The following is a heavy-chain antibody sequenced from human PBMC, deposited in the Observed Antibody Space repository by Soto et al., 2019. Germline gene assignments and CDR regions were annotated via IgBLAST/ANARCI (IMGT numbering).Heavy chain of an antibody. CDR1: GYTFTGYY. CDR2: INPNSGGT. D-gene: IGHD1-26*01. Sequence: QVQLVQSGAEVKKPGASVKVSCKASGYTFTGYYMHWVRQAPGQGLEWMGWINPNSGGTNYAQKFQGWVTMTRATSLSTAYMELSRLRSDDTAVYYCARTRDRRVGATAFDYWGQGTLVTVSS. V-gene: IGHV1-2*04. CDR3: ARTRDRRVGATAFDY. J-gene: IGHJ4*02.